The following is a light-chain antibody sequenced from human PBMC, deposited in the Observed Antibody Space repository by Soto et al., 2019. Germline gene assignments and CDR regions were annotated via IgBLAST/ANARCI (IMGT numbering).Light chain of an antibody. CDR3: PQSYSTPKT. CDR1: QSINSY. Sequence: DIQMTQSPSSLSASVGGRVTITCRASQSINSYLNWYQQKPGKAPKLLIYAACNLQSGVPSRFIGSGSGTDFILPISSPQPEYFATYYRPQSYSTPKTFGQANKVDIK. V-gene: IGKV1-39*01. J-gene: IGKJ2*01. CDR2: AAC.